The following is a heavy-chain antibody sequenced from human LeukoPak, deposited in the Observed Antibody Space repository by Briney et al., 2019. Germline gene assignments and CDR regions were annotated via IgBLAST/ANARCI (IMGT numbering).Heavy chain of an antibody. CDR1: GFTFSSFA. J-gene: IGHJ4*02. D-gene: IGHD4-11*01. Sequence: GGSLRLSCAASGFTFSSFAMSWVRQAPGKGLEWVSTLSDGGGTTYYADSVKGRFTISRDNSKNTLYLQMNSLRAEDTAVYYCAKDFTGVAPFDYWGQGTLVTVSS. CDR3: AKDFTGVAPFDY. V-gene: IGHV3-23*01. CDR2: LSDGGGTT.